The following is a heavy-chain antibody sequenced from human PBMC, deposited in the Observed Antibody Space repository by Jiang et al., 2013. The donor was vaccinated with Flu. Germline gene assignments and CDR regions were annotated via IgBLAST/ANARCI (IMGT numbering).Heavy chain of an antibody. CDR2: INPNSGGT. CDR1: GYTFTGYY. CDR3: FSTDGGNGQYYFDY. D-gene: IGHD1-1*01. V-gene: IGHV1-2*02. J-gene: IGHJ4*02. Sequence: GYTFTGYYMHWVRQAPGQGLEWMGWINPNSGGTNYAQKFQGRVTMTRDTSISTAYMELSRLRSDDTAVYYCFSTDGGNGQYYFDYWGQGTLVTVSS.